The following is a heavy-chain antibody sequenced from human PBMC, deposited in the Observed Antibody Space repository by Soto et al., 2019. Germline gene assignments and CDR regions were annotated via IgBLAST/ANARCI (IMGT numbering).Heavy chain of an antibody. V-gene: IGHV4-4*02. CDR1: GGSISSSNW. J-gene: IGHJ6*02. Sequence: PSETLSLTCAVSGGSISSSNWWSRVRQPPGKGLEWIGEIYHSGSTNYNPSLKSRVTISVDKSKNQFSLKLSSVTAADTAVYYCARDHRSYYYYYGMDVWGQGTTVTVSS. CDR3: ARDHRSYYYYYGMDV. CDR2: IYHSGST.